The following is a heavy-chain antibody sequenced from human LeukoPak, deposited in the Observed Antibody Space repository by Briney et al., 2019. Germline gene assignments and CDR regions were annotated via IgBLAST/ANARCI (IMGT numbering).Heavy chain of an antibody. CDR2: ISSSSGTI. D-gene: IGHD2-15*01. V-gene: IGHV3-11*01. CDR3: ASRHCSGGGCYFAGADPFDY. Sequence: GGSLRLSCAASGFTFSDYYMSWIRRAPGKGLEWLSYISSSSGTIHYADSVKGRFTISRDNAKNSLYLQMNSLRAEDTAVYYCASRHCSGGGCYFAGADPFDYWGQGTLVTVSS. J-gene: IGHJ4*02. CDR1: GFTFSDYY.